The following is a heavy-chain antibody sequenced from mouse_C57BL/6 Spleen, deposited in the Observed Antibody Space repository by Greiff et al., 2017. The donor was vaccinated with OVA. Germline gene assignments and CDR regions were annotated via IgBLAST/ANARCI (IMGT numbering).Heavy chain of an antibody. CDR1: GYTFTSYW. Sequence: QVQLQPPGAELVKPGASVKLSCKASGYTFTSYWMPWVKQRPGQGLGWIGEIDPSDSYTNYNQKFKGKATLTVDTSSSTAYMQLSSLTSEDSAVYYCARSLITTVGPMDYWGQGTSVTVSS. CDR2: IDPSDSYT. J-gene: IGHJ4*01. CDR3: ARSLITTVGPMDY. V-gene: IGHV1-50*01. D-gene: IGHD1-1*01.